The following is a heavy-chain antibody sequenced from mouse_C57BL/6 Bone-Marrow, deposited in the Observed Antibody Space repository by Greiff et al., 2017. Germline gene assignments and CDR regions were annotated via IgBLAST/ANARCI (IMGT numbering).Heavy chain of an antibody. V-gene: IGHV1-82*01. CDR2: IYPGDGDT. Sequence: VQLQQSGPELVKPGASVKISCKASGYAFSSSWMNWVKQRPGKGLEWIGRIYPGDGDTNYNGKFKGKATLTADKSSSTAYMQLSSLTSEDSAVYFCARSDYLYAMDYWGQGTSVTVSS. CDR3: ARSDYLYAMDY. CDR1: GYAFSSSW. J-gene: IGHJ4*01. D-gene: IGHD2-13*01.